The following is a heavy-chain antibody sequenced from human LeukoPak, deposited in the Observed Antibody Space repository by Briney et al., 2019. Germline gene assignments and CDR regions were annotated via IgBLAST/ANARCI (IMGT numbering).Heavy chain of an antibody. J-gene: IGHJ4*02. CDR1: GLTFGSSV. CDR3: ASPRYSSGDY. D-gene: IGHD6-19*01. Sequence: GGSLRLSCAASGLTFGSSVMSWVRQAPGKGLEWVSVIYRDGSTFYADSVKGRFTISRDNSKNTLYLQVNSLRVEDTAVYYCASPRYSSGDYWGQGTLVTVSS. V-gene: IGHV3-66*01. CDR2: IYRDGST.